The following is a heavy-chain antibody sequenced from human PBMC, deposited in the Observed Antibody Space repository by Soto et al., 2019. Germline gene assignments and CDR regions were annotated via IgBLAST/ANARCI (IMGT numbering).Heavy chain of an antibody. CDR3: AREWNPLNWFDP. D-gene: IGHD1-1*01. J-gene: IGHJ5*02. CDR2: ISSSSSTI. V-gene: IGHV3-48*02. CDR1: GFTFSSYS. Sequence: PGGSLRLSCAASGFTFSSYSMNWVRQAPGKGLEWVSYISSSSSTIYYADSVKGRFTISRDNAKNSLYLQMNSLRDEGTAVYYCAREWNPLNWFDPWGQGTLVTVSS.